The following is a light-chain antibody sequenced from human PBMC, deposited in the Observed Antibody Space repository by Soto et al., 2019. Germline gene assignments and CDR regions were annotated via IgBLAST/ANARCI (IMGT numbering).Light chain of an antibody. CDR2: DVN. CDR3: NSYTTSSTYA. Sequence: QSALTQPASVSGSPGQSITISCTGTRSDVVSYNRVSWYQQPPGTAPKLIIYDVNNRPSGVSNRFSGSKSGNTASLTISGLQTEDEADYYCNSYTTSSTYAFGTGTKLTVL. CDR1: RSDVVSYNR. V-gene: IGLV2-14*01. J-gene: IGLJ1*01.